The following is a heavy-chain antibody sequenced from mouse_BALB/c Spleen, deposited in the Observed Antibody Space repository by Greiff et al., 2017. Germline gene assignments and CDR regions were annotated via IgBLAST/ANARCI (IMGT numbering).Heavy chain of an antibody. CDR2: IRSKSNNYAT. D-gene: IGHD2-14*01. Sequence: GGGLVQPKGSLKLSCAASGFTFNTNAMNWVRQAPGKGLEWVARIRSKSNNYATYYADSVKDRFTISRDDSQSMLYLQMNNLKTEDTAMYYCVRDRSYRYRGYFDVWGAGTTVTVSS. CDR1: GFTFNTNA. CDR3: VRDRSYRYRGYFDV. J-gene: IGHJ1*01. V-gene: IGHV10S3*01.